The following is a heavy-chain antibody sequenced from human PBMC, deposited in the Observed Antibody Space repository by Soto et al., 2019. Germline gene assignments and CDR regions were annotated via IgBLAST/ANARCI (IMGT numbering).Heavy chain of an antibody. CDR3: EHSGPVATVAVDY. CDR2: IYWADDK. J-gene: IGHJ4*02. D-gene: IGHD6-13*01. Sequence: QITLKESGPSLVNPTQSLTLTCSFSGFSLTTTEVAMGWIREPPRKALEWLVFIYWADDKRYRPSLKSRLTLTKDTAKHQVVLTMSIVHPGDTGGYFCEHSGPVATVAVDYWGQVILVNGSS. CDR1: GFSLTTTEVA. V-gene: IGHV2-5*02.